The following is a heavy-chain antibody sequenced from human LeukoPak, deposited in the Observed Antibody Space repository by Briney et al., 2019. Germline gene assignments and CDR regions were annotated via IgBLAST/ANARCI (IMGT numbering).Heavy chain of an antibody. CDR1: RYTFTSYD. Sequence: ASVKVSCKTSRYTFTSYDISWVRQAPRQGLEWMGWISAYNGNTNYAQKLQGRVTMTTDTSTSTAYMELRSLRSDDTGVYYCAREVKVYSSSSFYYWGQGTLVTVSS. D-gene: IGHD6-6*01. V-gene: IGHV1-18*01. CDR3: AREVKVYSSSSFYY. CDR2: ISAYNGNT. J-gene: IGHJ4*02.